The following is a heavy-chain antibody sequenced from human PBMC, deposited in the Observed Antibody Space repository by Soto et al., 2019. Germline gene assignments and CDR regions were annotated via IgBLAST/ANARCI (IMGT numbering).Heavy chain of an antibody. D-gene: IGHD3-22*01. CDR1: GGTFSSYA. CDR2: IIPILGTA. Sequence: SVKVSCEASGGTFSSYAISWVRQAPGQGLEWMGGIIPILGTANYAQKFQGRVTITADESTSTAYMELSSLRSEDTAVYYCARRQYYYDSSYYYYYGMDVWGQGTTVTVSS. V-gene: IGHV1-69*13. J-gene: IGHJ6*02. CDR3: ARRQYYYDSSYYYYYGMDV.